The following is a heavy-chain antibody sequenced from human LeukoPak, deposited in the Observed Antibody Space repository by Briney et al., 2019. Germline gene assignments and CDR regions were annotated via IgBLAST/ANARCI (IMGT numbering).Heavy chain of an antibody. V-gene: IGHV3-49*04. CDR3: TSWVRGLDY. CDR2: IRSKAYGGTT. J-gene: IGHJ4*02. CDR1: GFTFGDYA. Sequence: GGSLRLSCTASGFTFGDYAMSWVRQAPGKGLEWVGFIRSKAYGGTTEYAASVKGRFTISRDDSKSIAYLQMNSLKTEDTAVYYCTSWVRGLDYWGQGTLVTVSS. D-gene: IGHD3-16*01.